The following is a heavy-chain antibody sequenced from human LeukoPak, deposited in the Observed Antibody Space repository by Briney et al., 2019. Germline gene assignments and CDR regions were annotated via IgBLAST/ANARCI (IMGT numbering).Heavy chain of an antibody. CDR2: ISGSGGST. V-gene: IGHV3-23*01. CDR1: GFTFSSYA. Sequence: PGGSLRLSCAASGFTFSSYAMSWVRQAPGKGLEWVSAISGSGGSTYYADSVKGRFTISRDNSKNTLYLQMNSLRAEDTAVYYCAKTVTMIVVVITTFPDYGMDVWGQGTTVTVSS. D-gene: IGHD3-22*01. CDR3: AKTVTMIVVVITTFPDYGMDV. J-gene: IGHJ6*02.